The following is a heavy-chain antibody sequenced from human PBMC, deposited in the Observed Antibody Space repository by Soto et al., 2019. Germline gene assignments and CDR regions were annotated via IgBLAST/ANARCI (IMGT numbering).Heavy chain of an antibody. J-gene: IGHJ6*02. Sequence: SETLSLTCAVYGGSFSGYYWSWIRQPPGKGLEWIGEINHSGSTNYNPSLKSRVTISVDTSKNQFSLKLSSVTAADTAVYYCASVDTAMGHGMDVWGQGTTVTVSS. CDR1: GGSFSGYY. D-gene: IGHD5-18*01. CDR2: INHSGST. V-gene: IGHV4-34*01. CDR3: ASVDTAMGHGMDV.